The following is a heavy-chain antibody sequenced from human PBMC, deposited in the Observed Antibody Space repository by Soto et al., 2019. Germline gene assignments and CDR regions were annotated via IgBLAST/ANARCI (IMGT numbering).Heavy chain of an antibody. Sequence: QEQLEQSGAEVKKPGASVKVSCKASGYTFTKYDFNWVRQATGQGPEWMGWVNPISGNTETAQNFQGRVSLTMNTSTNTAVMELRSLRSGDTAIYYCATSRINMIRGVFYYGLDFWGRGTTVTVSS. D-gene: IGHD3-10*01. CDR3: ATSRINMIRGVFYYGLDF. CDR1: GYTFTKYD. V-gene: IGHV1-8*01. J-gene: IGHJ6*02. CDR2: VNPISGNT.